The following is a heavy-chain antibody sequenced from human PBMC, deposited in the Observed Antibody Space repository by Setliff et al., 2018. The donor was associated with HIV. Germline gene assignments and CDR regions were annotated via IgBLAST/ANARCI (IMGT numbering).Heavy chain of an antibody. D-gene: IGHD3-22*01. Sequence: PSETLSLTCNVSGGSISTYYWSWIRQPPGKGLEWLGYVSYSGSTNFKPSLESRLAMSVDMSKNHFSLKLRAVTDADTAVYYCAGNGHFYDSSSSDAFDLWGHGTMVTVSS. V-gene: IGHV4-59*08. CDR3: AGNGHFYDSSSSDAFDL. CDR2: VSYSGST. CDR1: GGSISTYY. J-gene: IGHJ3*01.